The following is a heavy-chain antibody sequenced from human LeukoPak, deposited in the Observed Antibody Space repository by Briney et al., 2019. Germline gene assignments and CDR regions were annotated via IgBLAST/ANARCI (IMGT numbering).Heavy chain of an antibody. J-gene: IGHJ3*02. CDR2: ISPNSGGT. Sequence: PGASVKVSCKTSGYTFTDYNIHWVRQAPGQGLEWMGWISPNSGGTNYAQRFQGMVTMTRDTSISTAYMDLSSLRSEDTAVYYCARAKPDMVRGVITVAGAFDIWGQGTMVTVSS. CDR3: ARAKPDMVRGVITVAGAFDI. D-gene: IGHD3-10*01. V-gene: IGHV1-2*02. CDR1: GYTFTDYN.